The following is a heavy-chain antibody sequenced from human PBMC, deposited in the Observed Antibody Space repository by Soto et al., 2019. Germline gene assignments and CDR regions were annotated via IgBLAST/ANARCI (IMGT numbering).Heavy chain of an antibody. CDR2: IYYSAST. J-gene: IGHJ5*02. D-gene: IGHD1-20*01. Sequence: QVQLQESGPGLVKPSQTLSLTCTVSGGSISSGGYYWSWIRQHPGKGLEWIGYIYYSASTYYNPSLKSRVTISVDTSKNQFSLKLSSVTAADTAVYYCARDIGYNWNRDNWFDPWGQGTLVTVSS. V-gene: IGHV4-31*03. CDR1: GGSISSGGYY. CDR3: ARDIGYNWNRDNWFDP.